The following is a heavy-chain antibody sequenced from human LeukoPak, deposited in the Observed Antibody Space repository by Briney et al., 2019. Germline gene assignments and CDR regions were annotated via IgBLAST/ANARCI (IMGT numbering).Heavy chain of an antibody. CDR1: GFTFSSYA. V-gene: IGHV3-23*01. CDR2: ISGSGGST. D-gene: IGHD1-7*01. J-gene: IGHJ4*02. CDR3: ANWNSFGYFDY. Sequence: SGGSLRLSCAASGFTFSSYAMSWVRQAPGKGLEWVSTISGSGGSTYYADSVKGRFTISRDNSKNTLYLQMNSLRAEDTAVYYCANWNSFGYFDYWGQGTLVTVSS.